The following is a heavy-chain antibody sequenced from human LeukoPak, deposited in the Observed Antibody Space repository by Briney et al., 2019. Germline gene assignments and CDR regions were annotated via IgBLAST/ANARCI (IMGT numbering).Heavy chain of an antibody. D-gene: IGHD2-2*01. CDR3: ARVEYCSSTSCSKGDY. Sequence: PGGSLRLSCAASGFTFSSYGMHWVRQAPGKGLEWVSSISSSSSYIDYADSVKGRFTISRDNAKNSLYLQMNSLRAEDTAVYYCARVEYCSSTSCSKGDYWGQGTLVTVSS. J-gene: IGHJ4*02. V-gene: IGHV3-21*01. CDR2: ISSSSSYI. CDR1: GFTFSSYG.